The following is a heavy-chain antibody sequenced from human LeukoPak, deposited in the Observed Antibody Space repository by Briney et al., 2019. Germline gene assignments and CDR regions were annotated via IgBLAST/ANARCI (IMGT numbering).Heavy chain of an antibody. CDR1: GGSFSGYY. CDR3: ARGRVYYGHHDAFDI. CDR2: INHSGST. V-gene: IGHV4-34*01. D-gene: IGHD3-10*01. J-gene: IGHJ3*02. Sequence: PSETLSLTCAVYGGSFSGYYWSWIRQPPGKGLEWLGEINHSGSTNYNPPLKSRVTISVDTSKNQFSLKLSSVTAADTAVYYCARGRVYYGHHDAFDIWGQGTMVTVSS.